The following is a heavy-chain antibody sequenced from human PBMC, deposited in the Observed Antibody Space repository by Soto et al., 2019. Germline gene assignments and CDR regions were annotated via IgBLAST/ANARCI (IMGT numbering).Heavy chain of an antibody. CDR2: INPSGGSA. Sequence: ASVKVSCKASGYTFTGYYMHWVRQAPGQGLEWMGIINPSGGSASYAQKFQGRVTMTRDTSTSTVYMELSSLRSEDTAVYYCAIDLRYCTNGVCSDYYYYGMDVWGQGTTVTVSS. CDR3: AIDLRYCTNGVCSDYYYYGMDV. D-gene: IGHD2-8*01. J-gene: IGHJ6*02. CDR1: GYTFTGYY. V-gene: IGHV1-46*01.